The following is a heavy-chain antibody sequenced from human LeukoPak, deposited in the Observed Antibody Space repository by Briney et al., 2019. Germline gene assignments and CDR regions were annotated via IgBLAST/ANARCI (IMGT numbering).Heavy chain of an antibody. D-gene: IGHD5-18*01. CDR1: GFTFSNYA. CDR3: AKDLDVDTAIISYFDC. Sequence: GGSLRLSCAASGFTFSNYAMSWVRQAPGKGLEWVSAISGSGGYTYYADSVKGRFTISRDNSKNTLYLQMNSLRAEDTAVYFCAKDLDVDTAIISYFDCWGQGTLVTVSS. CDR2: ISGSGGYT. J-gene: IGHJ4*02. V-gene: IGHV3-23*01.